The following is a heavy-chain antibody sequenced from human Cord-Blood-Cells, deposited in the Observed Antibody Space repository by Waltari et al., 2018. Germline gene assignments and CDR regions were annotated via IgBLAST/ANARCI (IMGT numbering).Heavy chain of an antibody. CDR2: FDPEDGET. V-gene: IGHV1-24*01. J-gene: IGHJ1*01. D-gene: IGHD2-15*01. Sequence: QVQLVQSGAEVKKPGASVKVSCKASGYTLTELSMHWVRQAPGQGLEWMGGFDPEDGETIYAQKFQGRVTMTEDTSTDTAYMELSSLRSEDTAVYYCATGDIVVVVAATEYFQHWGQGTLVTVSS. CDR3: ATGDIVVVVAATEYFQH. CDR1: GYTLTELS.